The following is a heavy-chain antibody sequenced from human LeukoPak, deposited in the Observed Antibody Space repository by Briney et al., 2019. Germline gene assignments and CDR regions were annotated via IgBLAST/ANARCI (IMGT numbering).Heavy chain of an antibody. Sequence: GGSLRLSCAASGFTFSRHWMHWVRQAPGKGLVWVSYIDSDESRNYADSVKGRFTISRDNDKNTVYLQMNSLRAEDTAMYFCAREIGKSGNSRGFDQWGQGTLVTVSS. D-gene: IGHD4-23*01. V-gene: IGHV3-74*01. CDR2: IDSDESR. J-gene: IGHJ4*02. CDR1: GFTFSRHW. CDR3: AREIGKSGNSRGFDQ.